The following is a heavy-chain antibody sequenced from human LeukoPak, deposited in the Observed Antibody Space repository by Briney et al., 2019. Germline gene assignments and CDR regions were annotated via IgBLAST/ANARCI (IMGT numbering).Heavy chain of an antibody. CDR2: FDPGDDET. CDR3: ATEKDLLLDS. CDR1: GYSLSELS. D-gene: IGHD1-26*01. V-gene: IGHV1-24*01. Sequence: ATVKVSCKVSGYSLSELSTHWVRQAPGQGLEWMGGFDPGDDETIYAQKFQGRVTMTEDTSTDTAYLELSSLRSEDTAVYFCATEKDLLLDSWGQGTPVTVSS. J-gene: IGHJ5*01.